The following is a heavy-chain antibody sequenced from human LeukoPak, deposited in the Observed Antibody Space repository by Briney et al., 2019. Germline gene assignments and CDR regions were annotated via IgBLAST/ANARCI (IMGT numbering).Heavy chain of an antibody. CDR3: ARQRYSMPDSGSEYYYYGMDV. J-gene: IGHJ6*02. CDR1: GGSFSGYY. Sequence: SETLSLTCAVYGGSFSGYYWSWIRQPPGKGLEWIGEINHSGSTNYNPSLKSRVTISVDTSKNQFSLKLSSVTAADTAVYYCARQRYSMPDSGSEYYYYGMDVWGQGTTVTVSS. CDR2: INHSGST. D-gene: IGHD1-26*01. V-gene: IGHV4-34*01.